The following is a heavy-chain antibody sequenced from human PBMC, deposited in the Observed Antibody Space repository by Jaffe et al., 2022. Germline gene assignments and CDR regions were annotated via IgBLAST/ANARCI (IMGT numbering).Heavy chain of an antibody. Sequence: EVQLVESGGGLVKPGGSLRLSCAASGFTFSNAWMSWVRQAPGKGLEWVGRIKSKTDGGTTDYAAPVKGRFTISRDDSKNTLYLQMNSLKTEDTAVYYCTTDRAPNYDFWSGYYYLPVFDYWGQGTLVTVSS. D-gene: IGHD3-3*01. CDR3: TTDRAPNYDFWSGYYYLPVFDY. CDR2: IKSKTDGGTT. J-gene: IGHJ4*02. V-gene: IGHV3-15*01. CDR1: GFTFSNAW.